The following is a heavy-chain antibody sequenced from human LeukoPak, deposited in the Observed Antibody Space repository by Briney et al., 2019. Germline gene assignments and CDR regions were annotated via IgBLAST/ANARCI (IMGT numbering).Heavy chain of an antibody. CDR3: ARDVYYDFWSGYYLNYYGMDV. V-gene: IGHV1-46*01. J-gene: IGHJ6*02. CDR2: INPSGCST. D-gene: IGHD3-3*01. Sequence: ASVKVSYKASGYTSTSYYMHWVRQPPGQGLEWMGIINPSGCSTRYAQKFQGRVTMTRDTFTSTVYMELSSLRSEDTAVYYCARDVYYDFWSGYYLNYYGMDVWGQGTTVTVSS. CDR1: GYTSTSYY.